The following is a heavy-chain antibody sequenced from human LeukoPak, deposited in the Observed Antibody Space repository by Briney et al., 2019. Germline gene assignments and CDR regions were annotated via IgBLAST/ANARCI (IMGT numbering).Heavy chain of an antibody. V-gene: IGHV3-23*01. J-gene: IGHJ6*02. Sequence: PGGSLRLSCATSGFTFTSHAMTWVRQAPGKGLEWVSGISGTTGRTFYGDSVKGRFTISRDNSKNTLYLQMNSLRAEDTAVYYCATWEQLVRPPTDSYYYYYGMDVWGQGTTVTVSS. D-gene: IGHD6-13*01. CDR3: ATWEQLVRPPTDSYYYYYGMDV. CDR2: ISGTTGRT. CDR1: GFTFTSHA.